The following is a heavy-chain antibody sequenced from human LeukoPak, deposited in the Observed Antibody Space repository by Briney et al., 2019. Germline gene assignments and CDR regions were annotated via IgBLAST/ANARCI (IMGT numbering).Heavy chain of an antibody. J-gene: IGHJ6*03. D-gene: IGHD3-3*01. CDR2: ISAYNGNT. CDR1: GYTFTSYG. V-gene: IGHV1-18*01. Sequence: ASVKVSCKASGYTFTSYGISWVRQAPGQGLEWMGWISAYNGNTNYAQKLQGRVTMTTDTSTSTAYMELRSLRSDDTAVYYCARDGSGLRFLEWLGGMATTTGYYYYYMDVWGKGTTVTVSS. CDR3: ARDGSGLRFLEWLGGMATTTGYYYYYMDV.